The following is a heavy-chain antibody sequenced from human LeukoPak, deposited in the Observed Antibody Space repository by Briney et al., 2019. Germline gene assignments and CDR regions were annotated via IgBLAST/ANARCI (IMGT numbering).Heavy chain of an antibody. CDR3: ARGEDGTGDYRPTYFDS. Sequence: SETLSLTCTVSGGSISSYYWSWIRQPAGKGLEWIGRIYTSGSTNYNPSLKSRVTISVDTSKNQFSLKLSSVTAADTAVYYCARGEDGTGDYRPTYFDSWGQGTLVTVSS. CDR1: GGSISSYY. J-gene: IGHJ4*02. CDR2: IYTSGST. D-gene: IGHD4-17*01. V-gene: IGHV4-4*07.